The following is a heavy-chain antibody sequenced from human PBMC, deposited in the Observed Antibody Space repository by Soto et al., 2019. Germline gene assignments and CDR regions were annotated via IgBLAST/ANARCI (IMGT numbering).Heavy chain of an antibody. J-gene: IGHJ3*02. CDR3: ARGQEYLGAFDI. Sequence: GASVKVSCKASGYTFISYEINWVRQATGQGLEWMGWMNPNSGNTGYAQKFQGRVTMTRNTSISTAYMELSSLRSEDTAVYYCARGQEYLGAFDIWGQGTMVTVSS. V-gene: IGHV1-8*01. CDR1: GYTFISYE. CDR2: MNPNSGNT.